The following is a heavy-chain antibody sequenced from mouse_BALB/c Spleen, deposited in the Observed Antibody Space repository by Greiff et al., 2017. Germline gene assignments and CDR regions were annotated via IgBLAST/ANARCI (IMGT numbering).Heavy chain of an antibody. CDR3: TRYVYYYGSSYVGYFDV. CDR2: IYPGNSDT. J-gene: IGHJ1*01. Sequence: EVQLQQSGTVLARPGASVKMSCKASGYTFTSYWMHWVKQRPGQGLEWIGAIYPGNSDTSYNQKFKGKAKLTAVTSTSTAYMELSSLTNEDSAVYYCTRYVYYYGSSYVGYFDVWGAGTTVTVSS. CDR1: GYTFTSYW. V-gene: IGHV1-5*01. D-gene: IGHD1-1*01.